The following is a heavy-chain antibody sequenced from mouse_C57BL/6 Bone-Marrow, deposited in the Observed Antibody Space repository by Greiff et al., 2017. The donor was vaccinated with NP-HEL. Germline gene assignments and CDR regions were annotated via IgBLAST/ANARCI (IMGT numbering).Heavy chain of an antibody. V-gene: IGHV1-58*01. J-gene: IGHJ3*01. CDR3: ASPDGYYLAWFAY. CDR1: GYTFTSYG. D-gene: IGHD2-3*01. CDR2: IYIGNGYT. Sequence: EVQLQESGAELVRPGSSVKMSCKTSGYTFTSYGINWVKQRPGQGLEWIGYIYIGNGYTEYNEKFKGKATLTSDTSSSTAYMQLCSLTSEDSAIYFCASPDGYYLAWFAYWGQGTLVTVSA.